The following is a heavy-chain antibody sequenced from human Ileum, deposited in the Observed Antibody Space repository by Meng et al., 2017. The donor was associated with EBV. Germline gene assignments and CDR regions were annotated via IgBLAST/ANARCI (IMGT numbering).Heavy chain of an antibody. Sequence: QVHLVKSGADVKKPGASVKVSCKVSGNTFTNNAIHWVRQAPGQGLEWMGWINPRNGNTEYSQKFQDRVTITRDTSASTAYMELSSLTSEDMAVYFCAVEVIFGGVPFDDWGQGTLVTVSS. J-gene: IGHJ4*02. V-gene: IGHV1-3*01. D-gene: IGHD2-8*02. CDR3: AVEVIFGGVPFDD. CDR1: GNTFTNNA. CDR2: INPRNGNT.